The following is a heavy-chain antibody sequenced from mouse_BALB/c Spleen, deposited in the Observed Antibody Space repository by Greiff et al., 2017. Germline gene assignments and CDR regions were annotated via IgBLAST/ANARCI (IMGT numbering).Heavy chain of an antibody. CDR1: GYTFTSYW. Sequence: VQLQQSGAELAKPGASVKMSCKASGYTFTSYWMHWVKQRPGQGLGWIGYINPSTGYTEYNQKFKDKATLTADKSSSTAYMQLSSLTSEDSAVYYCARRRDGYDAWFAYWGQGTLVTVSA. V-gene: IGHV1-7*01. D-gene: IGHD2-2*01. CDR3: ARRRDGYDAWFAY. CDR2: INPSTGYT. J-gene: IGHJ3*01.